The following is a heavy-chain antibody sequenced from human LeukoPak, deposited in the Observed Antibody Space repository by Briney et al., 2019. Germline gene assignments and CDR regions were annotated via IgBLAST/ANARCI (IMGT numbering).Heavy chain of an antibody. CDR2: IRKDGSEK. D-gene: IGHD2-2*01. CDR1: GFSFSSYE. V-gene: IGHV3-7*01. Sequence: GGSLRLSCAASGFSFSSYEMNWVRQAPGKGLQWLANIRKDGSEKYYVDSVKGRFTISRDNAKNSLYLQMSSLRVEDTAVYYCARVGCTTTSCLANWGQGTLVTVSS. CDR3: ARVGCTTTSCLAN. J-gene: IGHJ4*02.